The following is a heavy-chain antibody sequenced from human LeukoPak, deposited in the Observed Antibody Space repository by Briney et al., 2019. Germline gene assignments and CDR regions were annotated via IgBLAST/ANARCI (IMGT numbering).Heavy chain of an antibody. Sequence: EPGGSLRLSCAASGFTFSDYYMSWIRQAPGKGLEWVSYISSSGSTIYYADSVKGRFTISRDNAKNSLYLQMNSLRAEDTAVYYCAREMRRLNYYDSSGYSGWFDPWGQGTLVTVSS. J-gene: IGHJ5*02. D-gene: IGHD3-22*01. CDR2: ISSSGSTI. CDR3: AREMRRLNYYDSSGYSGWFDP. V-gene: IGHV3-11*04. CDR1: GFTFSDYY.